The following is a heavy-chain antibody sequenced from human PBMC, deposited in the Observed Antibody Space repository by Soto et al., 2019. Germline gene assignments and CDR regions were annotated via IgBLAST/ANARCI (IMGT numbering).Heavy chain of an antibody. Sequence: EVQLLESGGGFVQPGESLRLSCAASGFTFSLSAMSWVRQAPGRGLEWVSSISGGGGSTEYADSVKGRFTISRDNSKDTVHLQMTSLRAEDTAVYYCAKGPEYYILTGCDYWGQGALVTVSS. CDR2: ISGGGGST. D-gene: IGHD3-9*01. V-gene: IGHV3-23*01. CDR3: AKGPEYYILTGCDY. J-gene: IGHJ4*02. CDR1: GFTFSLSA.